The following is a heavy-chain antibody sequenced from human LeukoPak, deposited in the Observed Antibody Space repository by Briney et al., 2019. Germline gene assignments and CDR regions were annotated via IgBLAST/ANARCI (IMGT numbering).Heavy chain of an antibody. CDR1: GYTFTSYG. D-gene: IGHD3-22*01. CDR3: ARGAATMIVVVIMPRLEY. J-gene: IGHJ4*02. CDR2: ISAYNGNT. V-gene: IGHV1-18*01. Sequence: ASVKVSCKASGYTFTSYGISWVRQAPGQGLEWMGWISAYNGNTNYAQKLQGRVTMTTDTSTSTAYMELRSLRSDDTAVYYCARGAATMIVVVIMPRLEYWGQGTPVTVSS.